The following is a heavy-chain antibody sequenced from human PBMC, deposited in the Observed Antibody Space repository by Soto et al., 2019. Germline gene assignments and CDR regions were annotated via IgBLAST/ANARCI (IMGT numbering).Heavy chain of an antibody. D-gene: IGHD2-2*01. Sequence: SETLSLTCTVSGGSISNRDYYWSWIRQPPGKGLEWIGYINNNGNTDYNPSLESRVTISVDRSKNQFSLKLSSVTAADTAVYYCARVPDRWGQGTLVTVSS. V-gene: IGHV4-61*08. J-gene: IGHJ5*02. CDR2: INNNGNT. CDR1: GGSISNRDYY. CDR3: ARVPDR.